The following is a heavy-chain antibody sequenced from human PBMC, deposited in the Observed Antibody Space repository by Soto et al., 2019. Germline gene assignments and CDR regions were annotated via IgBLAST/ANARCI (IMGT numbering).Heavy chain of an antibody. CDR1: GGSISSYY. V-gene: IGHV4-4*07. CDR3: ARGRYWSSTSCYTFDY. J-gene: IGHJ4*02. D-gene: IGHD2-2*02. Sequence: SETLSLTCTVCGGSISSYYWSWIRQPAGKGLEWIGRIYTSGSTNYNPSLKSRVTMSVDTSKNQFSLKLSSVTAADTAVYYCARGRYWSSTSCYTFDYWGQGTLVTVSS. CDR2: IYTSGST.